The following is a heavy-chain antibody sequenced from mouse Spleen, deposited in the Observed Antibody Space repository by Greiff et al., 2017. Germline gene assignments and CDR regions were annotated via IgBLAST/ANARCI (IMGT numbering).Heavy chain of an antibody. V-gene: IGHV5-4*03. CDR2: ISDGGSYT. CDR1: GFTFSSYA. D-gene: IGHD6-1*01. Sequence: EVMLVESGGGLVKPGGSLKLSCAASGFTFSSYAMSWVRQTPEKRLEWVATISDGGSYTYYPDNVKGRFTISRDNAKNNLYLQMSHLKSEDTAMYYCARVNSLAYYFDYWGQGTTLTVSS. J-gene: IGHJ2*01. CDR3: ARVNSLAYYFDY.